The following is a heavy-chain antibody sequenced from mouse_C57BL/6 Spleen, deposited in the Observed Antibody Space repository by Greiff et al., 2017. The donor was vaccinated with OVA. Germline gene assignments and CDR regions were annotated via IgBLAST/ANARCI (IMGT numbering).Heavy chain of an antibody. Sequence: QVQLQQSGAELARPGASVKMSCKASGYTFTSYTMHWVKQRPGQGLEWIGYINPSSGYTKYNQKFKDKATLTADKSSSTAYMQLSSLTSEDSAVDYCASHGDRDAMDYWGQGTSVTVSS. CDR3: ASHGDRDAMDY. CDR2: INPSSGYT. J-gene: IGHJ4*01. CDR1: GYTFTSYT. D-gene: IGHD1-2*01. V-gene: IGHV1-4*01.